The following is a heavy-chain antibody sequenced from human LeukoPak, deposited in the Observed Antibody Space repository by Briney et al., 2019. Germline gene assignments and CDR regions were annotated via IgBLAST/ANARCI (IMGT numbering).Heavy chain of an antibody. V-gene: IGHV3-48*03. D-gene: IGHD3-10*01. J-gene: IGHJ4*02. CDR3: ARERAGELSDF. CDR2: ISRSGDTI. Sequence: GGSLRLSCAASGFIFSTYDINWVRQAPGKGLEWVSFISRSGDTIYYADSVQGRFTVSRDNAKNSLYLQMNSLRAEDTAVYYCARERAGELSDFWGQGVLVTVSS. CDR1: GFIFSTYD.